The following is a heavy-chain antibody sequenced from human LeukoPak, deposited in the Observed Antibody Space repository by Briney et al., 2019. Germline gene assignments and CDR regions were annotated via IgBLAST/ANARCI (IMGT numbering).Heavy chain of an antibody. Sequence: GGSLRLSCAASGFTFSSYWMSWVRQAPGKGLERVANIKQDGSEKYYVDSVKGRFTIFRDNAKNSLYLQMDSLRAEDTAVYYCARDYGVVGRFDPWGQGTLVTVSS. J-gene: IGHJ5*02. CDR1: GFTFSSYW. D-gene: IGHD3-3*01. V-gene: IGHV3-7*01. CDR2: IKQDGSEK. CDR3: ARDYGVVGRFDP.